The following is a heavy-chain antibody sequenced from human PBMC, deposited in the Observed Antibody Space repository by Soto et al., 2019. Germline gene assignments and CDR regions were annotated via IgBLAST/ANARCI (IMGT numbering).Heavy chain of an antibody. J-gene: IGHJ3*02. CDR2: MSHSGGT. CDR3: ARVGGGTATTVVEAFDI. V-gene: IGHV4-34*01. D-gene: IGHD1-1*01. Sequence: QVQLQQWGAGLLKPSETLSLTCAVYGGSVSSGSYYWSWIRQPPGKGLEWIGEMSHSGGTHFNPSPKSRVTISVDTSNDQFSLKMSFVTAADTALYYCARVGGGTATTVVEAFDIWGPGTMVTVSS. CDR1: GGSVSSGSYY.